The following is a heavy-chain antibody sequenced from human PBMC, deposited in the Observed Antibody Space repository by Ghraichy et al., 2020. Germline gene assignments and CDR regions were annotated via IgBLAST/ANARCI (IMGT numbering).Heavy chain of an antibody. CDR2: INHSEKS. CDR1: GGSFGGYY. J-gene: IGHJ4*02. V-gene: IGHV4-34*01. Sequence: SETLSLTCTVYGGSFGGYYWNWIRQPPGTGLEWIGQINHSEKSDYNPSLKSRVTISVDTSKNQFSLKLSSVTAADTAVYYCARGAPGIAVAPVYWGQGTLVTVSS. D-gene: IGHD6-19*01. CDR3: ARGAPGIAVAPVY.